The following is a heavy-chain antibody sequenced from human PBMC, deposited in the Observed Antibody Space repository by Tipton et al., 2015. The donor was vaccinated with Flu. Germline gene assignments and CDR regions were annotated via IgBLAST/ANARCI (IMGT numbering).Heavy chain of an antibody. D-gene: IGHD1/OR15-1a*01. CDR2: IHHNGIT. CDR1: GGSFSGNY. Sequence: LRLSCAVYGGSFSGNYWTWIRQPPGKGLEWIVKIHHNGITNYNPSLKSRGTISVDTSKNHFSLTVSSLTAADIVTGTVTGTAGGYWGQGTLVTVSS. CDR3: TGTAGGY. V-gene: IGHV4-34*01. J-gene: IGHJ4*02.